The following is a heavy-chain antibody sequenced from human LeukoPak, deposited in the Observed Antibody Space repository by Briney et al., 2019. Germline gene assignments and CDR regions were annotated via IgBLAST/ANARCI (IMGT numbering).Heavy chain of an antibody. J-gene: IGHJ4*02. CDR2: IIPIFGTA. D-gene: IGHD1-26*01. V-gene: IGHV1-69*05. CDR1: GGTFSSYA. Sequence: ASVKVSCKASGGTFSSYAISWVRQAPGQGLEWMGWIIPIFGTANYAQKFQGRVTITTDESTSTAYMELSSLRSEDTAVYYCARGPLVGATTPGSVWGQGTLVTVSS. CDR3: ARGPLVGATTPGSV.